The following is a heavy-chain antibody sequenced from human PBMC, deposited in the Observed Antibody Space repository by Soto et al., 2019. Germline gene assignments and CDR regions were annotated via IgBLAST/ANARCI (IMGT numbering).Heavy chain of an antibody. D-gene: IGHD6-13*01. Sequence: SETLSLTCAVSGGSISSSNWWSWVRQPPGKGLEWIGEIYHSGSTNYNPSLKSRVTISVDTSKNQFSLKLSSVTAADTAVYYCARPPLSSGYSSSWYNHYYMDVWGKGTTVTVSS. CDR3: ARPPLSSGYSSSWYNHYYMDV. J-gene: IGHJ6*03. CDR1: GGSISSSNW. CDR2: IYHSGST. V-gene: IGHV4-4*02.